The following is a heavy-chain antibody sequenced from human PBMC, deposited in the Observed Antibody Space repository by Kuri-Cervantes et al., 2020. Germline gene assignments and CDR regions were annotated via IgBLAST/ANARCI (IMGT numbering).Heavy chain of an antibody. CDR2: IFDSGST. CDR1: GGSVSSGSYY. J-gene: IGHJ3*02. V-gene: IGHV4-61*01. Sequence: SETLSLTCTVSGGSVSSGSYYWSWIRQPPGKGLEWIGYIFDSGSTNYDPSLKSRVTISRDTSKNRFSLKLSSVTAADTAVYYCARDSAVAGTPHGTAFDIWGQGTMVTVSS. D-gene: IGHD6-19*01. CDR3: ARDSAVAGTPHGTAFDI.